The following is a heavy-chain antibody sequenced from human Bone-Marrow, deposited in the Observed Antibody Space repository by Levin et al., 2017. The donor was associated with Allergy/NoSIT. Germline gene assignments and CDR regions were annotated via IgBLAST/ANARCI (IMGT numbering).Heavy chain of an antibody. Sequence: ASVKVSCRASGGSLSSYDINWVRQATGQGLEYMGWMSRNSGNTGYAQKFQGRITMARDSATDTFYIELTSLRSGDAAMYVCATDRRATEFDSWGQGTRLTVSS. J-gene: IGHJ4*02. CDR3: ATDRRATEFDS. CDR1: GGSLSSYD. V-gene: IGHV1-8*02. CDR2: MSRNSGNT.